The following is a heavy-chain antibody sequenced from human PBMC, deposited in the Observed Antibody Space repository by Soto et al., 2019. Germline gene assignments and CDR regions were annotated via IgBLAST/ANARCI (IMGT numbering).Heavy chain of an antibody. Sequence: GGSLRLSCASSGFTFSSYSMNLVRQAPGKGLEWVSSISSSSSYIYYADSVKGRFTISRDNAKISLYLQMNSLRAEDTAVYYCARDRGYCSGGSCYAEYFQHWGQGTLVTVSS. J-gene: IGHJ1*01. CDR3: ARDRGYCSGGSCYAEYFQH. D-gene: IGHD2-15*01. CDR1: GFTFSSYS. CDR2: ISSSSSYI. V-gene: IGHV3-21*01.